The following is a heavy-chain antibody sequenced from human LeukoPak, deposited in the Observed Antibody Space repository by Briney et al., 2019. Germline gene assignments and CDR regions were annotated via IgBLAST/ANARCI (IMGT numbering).Heavy chain of an antibody. CDR2: IKQDGTEK. CDR1: GFSFTTYW. CDR3: ATGGYSYGFFDY. D-gene: IGHD5-18*01. V-gene: IGHV3-7*03. Sequence: GGSLRLSCGASGFSFTTYWMGWVRQAPGKGLEWVANIKQDGTEKYYVDSVKGRFTISRDNAKNSLYLQMNSLRVEDTAVHYCATGGYSYGFFDYWGQGTLVTVSS. J-gene: IGHJ4*02.